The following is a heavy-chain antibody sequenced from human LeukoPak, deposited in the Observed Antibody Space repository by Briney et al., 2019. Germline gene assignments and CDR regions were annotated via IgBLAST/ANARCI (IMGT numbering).Heavy chain of an antibody. J-gene: IGHJ4*02. D-gene: IGHD6-13*01. CDR1: GFTFSSYG. Sequence: GGTLRLSCAASGFTFSSYGMGWVRQAPGKGLEWVSAISDSGGSTYYADSVKGRFTISRDNSKNTVSLQMNSLRAEDTAVYYCAKDRPSTSWYQGFCDYWGQGTLGSVSS. V-gene: IGHV3-23*01. CDR2: ISDSGGST. CDR3: AKDRPSTSWYQGFCDY.